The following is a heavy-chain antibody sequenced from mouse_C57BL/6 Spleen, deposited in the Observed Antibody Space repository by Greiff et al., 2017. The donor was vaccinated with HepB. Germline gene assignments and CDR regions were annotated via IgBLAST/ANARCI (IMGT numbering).Heavy chain of an antibody. CDR3: TGAYDYYGSSYEAMDY. D-gene: IGHD1-1*01. J-gene: IGHJ4*01. CDR1: GFTFSNYW. CDR2: IRLKSDNYAT. Sequence: EVQLVESGGGLVQPGGSMKLSCVASGFTFSNYWMNWVRQSPEKGLEWVAQIRLKSDNYATHYAESVKGRFTISRDDSKSSVYLQMNNLRAEDTGIYYCTGAYDYYGSSYEAMDYWGQGTSVTVSS. V-gene: IGHV6-3*01.